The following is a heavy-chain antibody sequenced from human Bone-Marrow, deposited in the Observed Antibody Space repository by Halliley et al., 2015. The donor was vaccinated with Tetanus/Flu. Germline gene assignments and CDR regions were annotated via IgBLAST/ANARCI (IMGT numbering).Heavy chain of an antibody. CDR3: ASGPQGTHYGMSYFYGLDV. D-gene: IGHD4-17*01. Sequence: GLVKPSRTLSLTCVVSGGSISSDRWWNWVRQPPGKGLEWVGEVYHTGSANSKPSLESRVTLSVDKSRNTFSLSLRSVTAADTAVYYCASGPQGTHYGMSYFYGLDVWGQGTTVTVSS. J-gene: IGHJ6*02. V-gene: IGHV4-4*02. CDR1: GGSISSDRW. CDR2: VYHTGSA.